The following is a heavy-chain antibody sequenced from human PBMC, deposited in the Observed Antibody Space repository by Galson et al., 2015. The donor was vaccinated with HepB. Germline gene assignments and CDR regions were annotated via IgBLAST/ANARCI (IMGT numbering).Heavy chain of an antibody. CDR1: GFTFSNYA. D-gene: IGHD6-6*01. V-gene: IGHV3-30-3*01. CDR2: MSYDGGNT. CDR3: VRDQGSWSSSHYYYYAMDV. J-gene: IGHJ6*02. Sequence: SLRLSCAASGFTFSNYAIHWVRQAPGKGLEWVALMSYDGGNTYYADSMKGRFTISRDNSKNTLFLQMNSLRTEDTAVYYCVRDQGSWSSSHYYYYAMDVWGQGATVTVSS.